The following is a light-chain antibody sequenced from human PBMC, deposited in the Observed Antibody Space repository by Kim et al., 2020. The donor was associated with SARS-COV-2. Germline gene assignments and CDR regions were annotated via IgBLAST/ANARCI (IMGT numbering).Light chain of an antibody. Sequence: SYELTQPPSVSVSPGQTASITCSGDKLGDKYACWYQQKPGQSPVLVIYQDSKRPSGIPERFSGSNSGNTATLTISGTQAMDEADYYCQAWDSSTGGHVVF. CDR1: KLGDKY. CDR2: QDS. J-gene: IGLJ2*01. V-gene: IGLV3-1*01. CDR3: QAWDSSTGGHVV.